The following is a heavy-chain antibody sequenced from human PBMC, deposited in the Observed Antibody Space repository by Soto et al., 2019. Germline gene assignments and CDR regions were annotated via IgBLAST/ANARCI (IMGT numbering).Heavy chain of an antibody. Sequence: QVQLVESGGGVVQPGRSLRLSCAASGFTFSSYGMHWVRQAPGKGLEWVAVIWYDGSNKYYADSVKGRFTISRDNSKNTLKLQMNSLRAEDTAVYYCARDRYSSAWYDLDYWGQGTLVTVSS. CDR1: GFTFSSYG. V-gene: IGHV3-33*01. D-gene: IGHD6-19*01. J-gene: IGHJ4*02. CDR2: IWYDGSNK. CDR3: ARDRYSSAWYDLDY.